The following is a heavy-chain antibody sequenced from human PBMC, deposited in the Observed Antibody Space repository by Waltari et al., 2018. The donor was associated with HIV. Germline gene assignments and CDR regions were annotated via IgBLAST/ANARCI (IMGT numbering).Heavy chain of an antibody. J-gene: IGHJ4*02. CDR1: GFTFNNYA. CDR3: AREEGKYLPLDY. Sequence: QVNLVESGGGVVQPGRSLRLSCAASGFTFNNYAIHWVRRAPGKGLEWVAFSSNDGSDKDDGDSVKGRFTISRDHSKNTLDLKMNNLTIDDTALYYCAREEGKYLPLDYWGRGTLVTVSS. V-gene: IGHV3-30*04. CDR2: SSNDGSDK.